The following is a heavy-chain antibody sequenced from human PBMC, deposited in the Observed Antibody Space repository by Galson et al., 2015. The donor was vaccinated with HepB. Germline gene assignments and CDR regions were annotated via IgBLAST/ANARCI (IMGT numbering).Heavy chain of an antibody. D-gene: IGHD3-10*01. V-gene: IGHV3-21*01. Sequence: SLRLSCAASGYTFSDYSMNWVRQAPGKGLEWVSFISSASSYIHYADSVKGRFTISRDNAKNSLYLQMSSLRAEDTAVYYCARDGIAYEITYWGQGTPVTVSS. CDR3: ARDGIAYEITY. CDR1: GYTFSDYS. J-gene: IGHJ4*02. CDR2: ISSASSYI.